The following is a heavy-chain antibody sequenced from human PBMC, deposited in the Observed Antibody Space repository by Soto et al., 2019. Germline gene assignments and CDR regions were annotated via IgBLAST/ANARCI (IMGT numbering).Heavy chain of an antibody. V-gene: IGHV5-10-1*01. CDR2: IDTSESYT. Sequence: EVQLVQSGAEVKKPGESLRISCKGSGYSFTSYWISWVRQMPGKGLEWMGGIDTSESYTNYSPSFQGHVTISADKSISTAYLQWRSLKASATAMSYCASPRYGDDFRDDYGMDVCGHGTTVTVSS. D-gene: IGHD4-17*01. CDR3: ASPRYGDDFRDDYGMDV. CDR1: GYSFTSYW. J-gene: IGHJ6*02.